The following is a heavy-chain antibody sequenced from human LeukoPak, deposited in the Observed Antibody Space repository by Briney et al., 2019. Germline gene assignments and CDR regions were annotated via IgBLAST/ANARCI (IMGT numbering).Heavy chain of an antibody. CDR2: IYTSGST. CDR1: GGSISSGSYY. CDR3: ARDPRVWGSYRRDNWFDP. D-gene: IGHD3-16*02. J-gene: IGHJ5*02. V-gene: IGHV4-61*02. Sequence: SQTLSLTCTVSGGSISSGSYYWSWIRQPAGKGLEWIGRIYTSGSTNYNPSLKSRVTISVDTSKNQFSLKLSSVTAADTAVHYCARDPRVWGSYRRDNWFDPWGQGTLVTVSS.